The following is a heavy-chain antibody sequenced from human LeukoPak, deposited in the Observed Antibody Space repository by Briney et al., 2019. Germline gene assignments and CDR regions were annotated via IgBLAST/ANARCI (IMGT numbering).Heavy chain of an antibody. CDR1: GFTFSGHY. Sequence: GGSLRLSCAASGFTFSGHYMHWVRQAPGKGLVWVSHIKGDGSDTRYADSVEGRFIISRDNAKNTLYLQMNSLRAEDTGVYFCARDHRWSYDHWGQGTLVTVSS. V-gene: IGHV3-74*01. D-gene: IGHD1-26*01. CDR3: ARDHRWSYDH. CDR2: IKGDGSDT. J-gene: IGHJ4*02.